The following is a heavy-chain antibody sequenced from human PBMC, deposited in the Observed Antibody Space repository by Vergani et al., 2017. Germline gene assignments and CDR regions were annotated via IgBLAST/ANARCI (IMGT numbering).Heavy chain of an antibody. D-gene: IGHD1-1*01. Sequence: EVELVQSGPEMSKPGESLKISCKGSEYSFGNFWIGWVRQMPGKVLEWIGIIYPADSDTRYSPSFQGQVTFSADKSISTAFLQWDSLKASDTALYYCARHTTYTDSWGQGTLVTVSS. CDR1: EYSFGNFW. J-gene: IGHJ4*02. V-gene: IGHV5-51*01. CDR2: IYPADSDT. CDR3: ARHTTYTDS.